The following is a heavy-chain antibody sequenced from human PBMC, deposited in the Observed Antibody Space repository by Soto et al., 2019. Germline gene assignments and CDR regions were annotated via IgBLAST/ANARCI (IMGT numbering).Heavy chain of an antibody. V-gene: IGHV3-13*01. CDR1: GFTFSSYA. Sequence: EVQLVESGGGLVQPGGSLRLSCAASGFTFSSYAMNWVRQATGEGLEWVSAIETAGDTFYIGSVKGRFTISRENAKNSLYLQMDSLSAGDTAVYYCARGRLAAGGLDAWGKGTPVTVSS. J-gene: IGHJ6*04. CDR3: ARGRLAAGGLDA. D-gene: IGHD6-13*01. CDR2: IETAGDT.